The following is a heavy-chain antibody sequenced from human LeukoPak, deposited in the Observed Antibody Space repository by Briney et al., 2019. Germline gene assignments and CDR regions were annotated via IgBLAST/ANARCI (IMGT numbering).Heavy chain of an antibody. CDR1: GXSVSSNY. CDR2: LYSGGST. V-gene: IGHV3-53*01. CDR3: ARETSAF. J-gene: IGHJ4*02. Sequence: GGSLRLSCAASGXSVSSNYVSWVRQAPGQGLEWISVLYSGGSTNYADSVKGRFTTSRDDSKNTLFLQMNNLRAEDTAVYFCARETSAFWGQGTLVTVSS.